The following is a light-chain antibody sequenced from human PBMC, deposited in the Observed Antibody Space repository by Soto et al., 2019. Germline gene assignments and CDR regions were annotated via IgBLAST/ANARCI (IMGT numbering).Light chain of an antibody. CDR3: SSYTSSSTPYV. CDR2: EVS. V-gene: IGLV2-14*01. CDR1: SSDVGGYNY. J-gene: IGLJ1*01. Sequence: QSALTQPASVSGSPGQSITISCTGTSSDVGGYNYVSWYQQHPGKAPKLMIYEVSNRPSGVSNLFSGSKSGNTASLTISGLQAEDEAEDDCSSYTSSSTPYVFGAGTKVTVL.